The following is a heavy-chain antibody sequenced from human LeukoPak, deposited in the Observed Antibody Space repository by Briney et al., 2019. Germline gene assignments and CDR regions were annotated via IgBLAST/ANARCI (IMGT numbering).Heavy chain of an antibody. CDR3: ARGTYYYDSSGSGAFDI. D-gene: IGHD3-22*01. V-gene: IGHV1-46*01. J-gene: IGHJ3*02. CDR1: GYTFSNYY. Sequence: ASVKVSCKASGYTFSNYYMHWVRQPPGQGLEWMGIINPSGGSTSYEQKFQGRVTMTRDTSTSTVYMEMSSLTSEDTAVYCCARGTYYYDSSGSGAFDIWGQGTMVTVSS. CDR2: INPSGGST.